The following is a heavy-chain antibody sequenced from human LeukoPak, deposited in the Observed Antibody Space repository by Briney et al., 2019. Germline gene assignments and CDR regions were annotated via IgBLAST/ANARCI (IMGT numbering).Heavy chain of an antibody. CDR3: ASPRVGYCTNGLCYSRRYFDY. CDR2: ISTSGSTI. V-gene: IGHV3-48*03. Sequence: GGSLRLSCAASGFTFSSYEMNWVRQAPGKGLEWVSYISTSGSTIYYADSVKGRFTISRDNAKNSLYLQMNSLRAEDTAVYYCASPRVGYCTNGLCYSRRYFDYWGQGTLVTVSS. D-gene: IGHD2-8*01. CDR1: GFTFSSYE. J-gene: IGHJ4*02.